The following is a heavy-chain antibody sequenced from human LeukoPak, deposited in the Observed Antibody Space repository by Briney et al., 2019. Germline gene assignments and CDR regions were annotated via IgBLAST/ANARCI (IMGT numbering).Heavy chain of an antibody. CDR1: GGTFSSYA. D-gene: IGHD3-3*01. CDR3: ARGSRMYYDFWSDVAQTLGN. CDR2: INPSGGST. Sequence: ASVKVSCKASGGTFSSYAISWVRQAPGQGLEWMGIINPSGGSTSYAQKFQGRVTMTRDASTSTVYMELSSLRSEDTAVYYCARGSRMYYDFWSDVAQTLGNWGQGTLVTVSS. V-gene: IGHV1-46*01. J-gene: IGHJ4*02.